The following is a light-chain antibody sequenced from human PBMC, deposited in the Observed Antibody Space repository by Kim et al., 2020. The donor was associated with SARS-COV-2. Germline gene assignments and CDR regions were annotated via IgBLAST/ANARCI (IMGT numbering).Light chain of an antibody. CDR2: SNN. V-gene: IGLV1-44*01. Sequence: QSVLTQSPSASGTPGQRVAISCSGSSTNNGGNTVNWYQQLPGTAPKLLIYSNNQRPSGVPDRFSASKSGTSASLAISVLQSEDEADYYCAAWYDSLNGYVFGTETKVTVL. J-gene: IGLJ1*01. CDR3: AAWYDSLNGYV. CDR1: STNNGGNT.